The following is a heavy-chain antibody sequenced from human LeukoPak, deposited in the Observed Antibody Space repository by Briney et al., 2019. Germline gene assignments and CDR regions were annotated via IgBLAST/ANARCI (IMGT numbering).Heavy chain of an antibody. Sequence: SETLSLTCTVSGGSISSYYWSWIRQPPGKGLEWIGYIYYSGSTNYNPSLKSRVTISVDTSKNQFSLKLSSVTAADTAVYYCARHIQQWLAFDYWGQGTLVTVSS. V-gene: IGHV4-59*08. CDR3: ARHIQQWLAFDY. CDR1: GGSISSYY. CDR2: IYYSGST. D-gene: IGHD6-19*01. J-gene: IGHJ4*02.